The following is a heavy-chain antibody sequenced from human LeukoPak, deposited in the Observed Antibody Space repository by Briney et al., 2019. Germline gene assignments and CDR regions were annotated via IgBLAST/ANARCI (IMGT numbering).Heavy chain of an antibody. CDR2: IYSGGST. J-gene: IGHJ4*02. V-gene: IGHV3-53*01. CDR3: ARDLVGYSYGYTHYGLDY. Sequence: SGGSLRLSCAASGFTVSSNYMSWVRQAPGKGLEWVSVIYSGGSTYYADSVKGRFTISRDNAKNSLYLQMNSLRAEDTAVYYCARDLVGYSYGYTHYGLDYWGQGTLVTVSS. CDR1: GFTVSSNY. D-gene: IGHD5-18*01.